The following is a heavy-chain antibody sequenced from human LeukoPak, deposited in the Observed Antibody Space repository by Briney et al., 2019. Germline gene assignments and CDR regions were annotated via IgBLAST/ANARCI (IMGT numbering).Heavy chain of an antibody. CDR3: ARDDYGGNADY. D-gene: IGHD4-23*01. CDR1: GFTFSSYS. V-gene: IGHV3-21*01. Sequence: GGSLRLSCAASGFTFSSYSMNWVRQAPGKGLEWVSSISSSSSYIYYADSVKGRFTISRDNSKNTLYLQMGSLRAEDMAVYYCARDDYGGNADYWGQGTLVTVSS. CDR2: ISSSSSYI. J-gene: IGHJ4*02.